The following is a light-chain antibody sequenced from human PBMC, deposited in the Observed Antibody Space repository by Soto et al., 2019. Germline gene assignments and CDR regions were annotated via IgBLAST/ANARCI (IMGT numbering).Light chain of an antibody. V-gene: IGLV2-14*01. CDR3: SSYTSGSTVI. J-gene: IGLJ2*01. CDR1: SSDVGGYNY. CDR2: EVS. Sequence: QSALTQPASVSGSPGQSITISCTGTSSDVGGYNYVSWYQQHPGKAPKLMIYEVSNRPSGVSNRFSGSKSGNTASLTISGLQAEDGADYYCSSYTSGSTVIFGGGTKLTVL.